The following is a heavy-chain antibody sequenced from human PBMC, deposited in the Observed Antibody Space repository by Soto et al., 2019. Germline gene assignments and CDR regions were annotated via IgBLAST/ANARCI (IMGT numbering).Heavy chain of an antibody. CDR1: GFTFSSYW. V-gene: IGHV3-7*01. CDR3: ARVSGVATIAGPFDY. Sequence: EVQLVESGGGLVQPGGSLRLSCAASGFTFSSYWMTWVLQAPGKGLEWVANIQQTGSEKFSVDSVKGRFTISRDNARNSLYLQMNSLRAEDTAVYYCARVSGVATIAGPFDYWGQGTLVTVSS. J-gene: IGHJ4*02. CDR2: IQQTGSEK. D-gene: IGHD5-12*01.